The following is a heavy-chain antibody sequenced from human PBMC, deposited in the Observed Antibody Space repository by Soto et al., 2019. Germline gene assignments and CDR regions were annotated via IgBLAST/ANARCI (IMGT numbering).Heavy chain of an antibody. J-gene: IGHJ4*02. V-gene: IGHV4-39*01. Sequence: QLQLQESGPGLVKPSETLSLTCTVSGGSISSSSYYWGWIRQPPGKGLEWIGNIYNSGRTYYNPSIKSRVTISVDTSKNRFSLKLSSVTAADTATYYCASPITMVRGVRYFDYWGQGTLVTVSS. CDR2: IYNSGRT. CDR3: ASPITMVRGVRYFDY. CDR1: GGSISSSSYY. D-gene: IGHD3-10*01.